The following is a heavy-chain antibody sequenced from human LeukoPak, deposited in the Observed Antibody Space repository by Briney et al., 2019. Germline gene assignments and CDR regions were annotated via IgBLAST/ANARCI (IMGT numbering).Heavy chain of an antibody. CDR3: VTDRHNRNYYFDY. J-gene: IGHJ4*02. D-gene: IGHD1-14*01. Sequence: GGSLRLSCAASGLTFNAAWMSWVRQAPGKGLEWVGRIKSKSDGETTDYAAPVKGRFTISRDDSQNTLFLQMVSLKTEDTAVYYCVTDRHNRNYYFDYWGQGTSVTVSS. CDR2: IKSKSDGETT. V-gene: IGHV3-15*01. CDR1: GLTFNAAW.